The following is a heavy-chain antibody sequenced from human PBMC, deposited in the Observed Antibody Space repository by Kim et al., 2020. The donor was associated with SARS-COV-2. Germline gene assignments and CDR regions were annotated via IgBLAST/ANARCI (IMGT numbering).Heavy chain of an antibody. Sequence: GGSLRLSCAASGFAFSTYNMNWVRQAPGKGLEWVSYITTSSSTIAYADSVKGRFTISRDNAKNSLYLQLNSLRDEDTAVYYCARDLQGSRALGYWGQGTLVTVSS. CDR2: ITTSSSTI. CDR3: ARDLQGSRALGY. J-gene: IGHJ4*02. CDR1: GFAFSTYN. D-gene: IGHD3-16*01. V-gene: IGHV3-48*02.